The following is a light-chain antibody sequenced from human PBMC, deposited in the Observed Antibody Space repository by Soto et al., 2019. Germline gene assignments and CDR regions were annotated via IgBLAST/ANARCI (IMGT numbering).Light chain of an antibody. V-gene: IGKV1-33*01. CDR2: DAS. Sequence: IQMTQSPSSLSASVGDRVTITCQAIRGIDNYLNWYQQKPVKAPNLLISDASNLDTGVPLRFSGSRSGTHFTLTISSLQPEDIGTYYCHQYDNRPFTFGRGTKLEIK. CDR3: HQYDNRPFT. CDR1: RGIDNY. J-gene: IGKJ2*01.